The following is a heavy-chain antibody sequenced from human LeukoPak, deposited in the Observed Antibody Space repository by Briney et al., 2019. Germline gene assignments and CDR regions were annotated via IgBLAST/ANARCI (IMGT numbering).Heavy chain of an antibody. J-gene: IGHJ4*02. Sequence: GGSLKISCKGFGYSFTSYWIGWGGQMPGKGLEWMGIIYPGDSDTRYSPSFQGQVTISADKSISTAYLQWSSLKASDTAMYYCARHMAEYSSSSFLGYWGQGTLVTVSP. CDR3: ARHMAEYSSSSFLGY. CDR2: IYPGDSDT. CDR1: GYSFTSYW. V-gene: IGHV5-51*01. D-gene: IGHD6-6*01.